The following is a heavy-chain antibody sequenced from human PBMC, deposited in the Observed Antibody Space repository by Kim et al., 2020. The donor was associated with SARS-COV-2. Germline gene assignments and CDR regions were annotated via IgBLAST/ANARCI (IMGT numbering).Heavy chain of an antibody. D-gene: IGHD6-13*01. CDR2: LCDSGGDT. Sequence: GGSLRLSCAASGFTFSSFAMTWVRQAPGKGLEWVSILCDSGGDTFYADSVKGRFTISRDNSKNTLYLQMNSLRAEDTAVYYCAKKGIPACGQWYFYLWGRGTLITLSS. V-gene: IGHV3-23*01. CDR1: GFTFSSFA. CDR3: AKKGIPACGQWYFYL. J-gene: IGHJ2*01.